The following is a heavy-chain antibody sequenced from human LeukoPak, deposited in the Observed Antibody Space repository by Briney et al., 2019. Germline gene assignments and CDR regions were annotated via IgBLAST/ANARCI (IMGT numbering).Heavy chain of an antibody. CDR3: ARGTGNYYYYMDV. CDR2: IYTSGST. J-gene: IGHJ6*03. CDR1: GGSISSGSYY. Sequence: SETLSLTCTVSGGSISSGSYYWSWIRQPAGKGLEWIGRIYTSGSTNYNPSLKSRVTMSVDTSKNQFSLKLSSVTAADTAVYYCARGTGNYYYYMDVWGKGTTVTVSS. V-gene: IGHV4-61*02. D-gene: IGHD1-1*01.